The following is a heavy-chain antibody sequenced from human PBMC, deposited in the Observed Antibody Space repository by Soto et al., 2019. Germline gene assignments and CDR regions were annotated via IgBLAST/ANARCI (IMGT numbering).Heavy chain of an antibody. CDR1: GESFSGYI. CDR3: ARGLITGRPYSGGGYYFDS. V-gene: IGHV4-34*01. D-gene: IGHD2-15*01. CDR2: INHSGSA. Sequence: QVQLQQSGAGLLKPSETLSLTCAVYGESFSGYIWTWIRQTPGKGLQWIGQINHSGSAYYNPSLKSRVTISVHTSNSPFSRGLSYVTAADTAVYYCARGLITGRPYSGGGYYFDSWGQGTQVTVSS. J-gene: IGHJ4*02.